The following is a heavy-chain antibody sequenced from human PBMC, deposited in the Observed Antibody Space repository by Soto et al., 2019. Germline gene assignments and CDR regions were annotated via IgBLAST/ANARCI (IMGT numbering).Heavy chain of an antibody. V-gene: IGHV4-61*01. Sequence: QVQLQESGPGLVKPSETQSLTCTVSGGSVSSGSYYWSWIRQPPGKGLEWIGYIYYSGSTNYNPSLKSRVTISVDTSKNQFSLKLSSVTAADTAVYYCARAVYNWNYFWFDPWGQGTLVTVSS. J-gene: IGHJ5*02. D-gene: IGHD1-7*01. CDR3: ARAVYNWNYFWFDP. CDR2: IYYSGST. CDR1: GGSVSSGSYY.